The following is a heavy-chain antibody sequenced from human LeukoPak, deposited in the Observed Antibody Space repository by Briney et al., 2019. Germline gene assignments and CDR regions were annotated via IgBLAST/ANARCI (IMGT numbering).Heavy chain of an antibody. V-gene: IGHV4-34*01. CDR1: GGSFSGYY. CDR2: INHSGST. J-gene: IGHJ4*03. Sequence: SETLSLTCAVYGGSFSGYYWSWIRQPPGKGLEWIGEINHSGSTNYNPSLKSRVTISVDTSKNQFSLKLSSVTAADTAVYYCARAVAGIFDYWGQGTTVTVSS. D-gene: IGHD6-19*01. CDR3: ARAVAGIFDY.